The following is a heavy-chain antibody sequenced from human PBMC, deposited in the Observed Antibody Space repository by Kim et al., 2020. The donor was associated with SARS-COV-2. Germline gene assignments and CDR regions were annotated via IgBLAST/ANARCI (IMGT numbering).Heavy chain of an antibody. CDR2: ISNDETYI. J-gene: IGHJ4*02. V-gene: IGHV3-30*03. Sequence: GGSLRLSCAASGFSFSSRGIHWVRQAPSKGLEWVAVISNDETYIKYADSVKGRFTISRDNSKNTVDLQMNSLRVEDTAVHYCVRVREKSFDYWGQGTLVTVSS. CDR1: GFSFSSRG. CDR3: VRVREKSFDY.